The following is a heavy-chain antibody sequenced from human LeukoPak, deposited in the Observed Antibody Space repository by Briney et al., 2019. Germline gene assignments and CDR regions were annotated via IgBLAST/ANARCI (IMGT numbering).Heavy chain of an antibody. Sequence: NAGGSLRLSCAASGFTFSTYSMNWVRQAPGKGLEWVSSISSSSSYIYYADSVKGRFTISRDNAENSLYLQMNSLRAEDTAVYYCARDKYSEEYYFDYWGQGTLVTVSS. CDR1: GFTFSTYS. CDR2: ISSSSSYI. CDR3: ARDKYSEEYYFDY. D-gene: IGHD1-26*01. V-gene: IGHV3-21*01. J-gene: IGHJ4*02.